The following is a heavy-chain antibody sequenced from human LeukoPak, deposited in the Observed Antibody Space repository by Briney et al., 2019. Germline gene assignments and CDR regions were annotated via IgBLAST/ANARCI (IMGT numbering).Heavy chain of an antibody. J-gene: IGHJ4*02. V-gene: IGHV3-11*01. D-gene: IGHD1-1*01. Sequence: GGSLRLSCAASGFTFSDYYMTWIRQATGKGLEWVSYISSSGSTIYYADSVKGRFTISRDNAKNSLYLQMNSLRAEDTAVYYCAKVKGSKPGPFDYWGQGTLVTVSS. CDR2: ISSSGSTI. CDR3: AKVKGSKPGPFDY. CDR1: GFTFSDYY.